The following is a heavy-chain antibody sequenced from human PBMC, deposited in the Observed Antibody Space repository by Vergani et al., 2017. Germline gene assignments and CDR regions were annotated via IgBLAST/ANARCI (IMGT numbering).Heavy chain of an antibody. Sequence: QVQLQESGPGLVKPSQTLSLTCTVSGGSINSHNYYWSWIRQPAGKGLEWIGRIHTRGSTNYNPSLKSRVTMSEDTSKNQFSLNLTSVTAADTAVYFCARGSCLGGSCYKPLFDYWVQGSLVTVSS. CDR1: GGSINSHNYY. J-gene: IGHJ4*02. CDR3: ARGSCLGGSCYKPLFDY. CDR2: IHTRGST. D-gene: IGHD2-15*01. V-gene: IGHV4-61*02.